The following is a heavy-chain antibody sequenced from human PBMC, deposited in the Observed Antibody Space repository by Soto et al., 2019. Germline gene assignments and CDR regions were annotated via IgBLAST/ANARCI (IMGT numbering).Heavy chain of an antibody. D-gene: IGHD2-21*01. CDR1: GFTFENAW. Sequence: EVQLVESGGGLAKPGGSLRLSCAASGFTFENAWMNWVRQAPGKGLAWGGRIKSKIYGETTDYAAPVKGRFINSRDYSKNTLYLQMSSLKAEDTAVYSCTSGLIVVVAASRLAGYLGQGTLVTVSS. CDR3: TSGLIVVVAASRLAGY. CDR2: IKSKIYGETT. V-gene: IGHV3-15*07. J-gene: IGHJ4*02.